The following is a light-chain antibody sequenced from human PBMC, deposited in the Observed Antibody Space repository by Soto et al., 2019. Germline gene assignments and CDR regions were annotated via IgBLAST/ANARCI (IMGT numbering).Light chain of an antibody. CDR2: GAS. V-gene: IGKV3-20*01. J-gene: IGKJ2*01. Sequence: EIVLTQSPGTLSLSPGERATLSCRASESTSDYLAWYQQKPGQAPRLLIYGASGRATGVPGRFSGSGSGTEFTLTISRLEPEDFVVYCCQHFGTSPPYTFGQGTKLEI. CDR1: ESTSDY. CDR3: QHFGTSPPYT.